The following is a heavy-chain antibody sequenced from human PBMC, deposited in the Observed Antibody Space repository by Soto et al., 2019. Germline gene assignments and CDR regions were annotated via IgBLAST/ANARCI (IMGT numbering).Heavy chain of an antibody. Sequence: TLSLTCTVSGASIKTGGYYWTFIRQHPVKGLEWIGYIYYRGTTYYPPSLESRVTMSVDLSTNQFSLRLTFVTAADRAVYYCARYWGVGWYFDLWGRGTLVTVS. V-gene: IGHV4-31*03. CDR1: GASIKTGGYY. CDR3: ARYWGVGWYFDL. D-gene: IGHD7-27*01. J-gene: IGHJ2*01. CDR2: IYYRGTT.